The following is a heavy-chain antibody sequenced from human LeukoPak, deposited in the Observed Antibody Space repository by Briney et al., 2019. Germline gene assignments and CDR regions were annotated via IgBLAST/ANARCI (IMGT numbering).Heavy chain of an antibody. Sequence: GGSLKLSCAASGFTFSRYAMHWVRQAPGKGLEWVAVISYDGSNKYYADSVKGRFTISRDNSKNTLYLQMNSLRAEDTAVYYCARRQKLACDYWGQGTLVTVSS. D-gene: IGHD6-13*01. CDR1: GFTFSRYA. CDR2: ISYDGSNK. J-gene: IGHJ4*02. CDR3: ARRQKLACDY. V-gene: IGHV3-30*04.